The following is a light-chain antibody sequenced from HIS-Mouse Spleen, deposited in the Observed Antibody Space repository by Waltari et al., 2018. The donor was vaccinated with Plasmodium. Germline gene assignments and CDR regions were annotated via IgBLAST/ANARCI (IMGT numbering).Light chain of an antibody. V-gene: IGKV3-15*01. Sequence: EIVMTQSPATLSVSPGERATLSCRASQSVSSNLAWYQQQPGQAPRLLIYGASTTATVIPARFSGIGSGTGFTLTISSLQAEGFAVDYCRQYNNWSFTFGPGTKVDIK. J-gene: IGKJ3*01. CDR1: QSVSSN. CDR3: RQYNNWSFT. CDR2: GAS.